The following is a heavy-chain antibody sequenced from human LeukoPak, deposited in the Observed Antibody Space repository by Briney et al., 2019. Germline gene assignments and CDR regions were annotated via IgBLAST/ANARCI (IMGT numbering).Heavy chain of an antibody. Sequence: PGGSLRLSCAASGFTVITNVVTSVRGAPGPGLEWCSVLYSHGNTKYADAVQGRVTITRDNSKNTLYLEMNSLSPDDTAGYYCARGVETLAANTLAYWGQGTLVTVSS. CDR2: LYSHGNT. V-gene: IGHV3-53*01. D-gene: IGHD3-16*01. J-gene: IGHJ4*02. CDR1: GFTVITNV. CDR3: ARGVETLAANTLAY.